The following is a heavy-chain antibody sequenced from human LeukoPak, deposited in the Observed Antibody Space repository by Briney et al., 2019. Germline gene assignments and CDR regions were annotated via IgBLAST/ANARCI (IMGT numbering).Heavy chain of an antibody. J-gene: IGHJ4*02. V-gene: IGHV3-21*01. D-gene: IGHD3-22*01. CDR1: GFTVSSYS. Sequence: GGSETLFCAASGFTVSSYSMNWVRQAPGKGLEWVSYISSSSSYIYYADSVKGRFTISRDNAKNSLYLQMNSLRAEDTAVYYCARGTYYDISRYLLWGQGTLVTVSS. CDR3: ARGTYYDISRYLL. CDR2: ISSSSSYI.